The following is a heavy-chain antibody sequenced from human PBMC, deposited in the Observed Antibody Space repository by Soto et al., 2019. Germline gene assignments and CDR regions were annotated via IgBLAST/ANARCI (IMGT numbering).Heavy chain of an antibody. CDR3: PRGGIIRSPPDY. CDR2: IFPGDSDT. D-gene: IGHD2-21*01. J-gene: IGHJ4*02. Sequence: GESLKIPCQGSGYSFGPYWIGWVRQMPGTGLEWVGIIFPGDSDTRYRPSFQGQVTISVDRSINTAYLQWSCLKASDTAMYFCPRGGIIRSPPDYWGQGTQVTVSS. V-gene: IGHV5-51*01. CDR1: GYSFGPYW.